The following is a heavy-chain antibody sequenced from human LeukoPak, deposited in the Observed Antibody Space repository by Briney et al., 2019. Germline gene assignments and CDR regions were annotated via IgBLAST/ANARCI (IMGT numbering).Heavy chain of an antibody. D-gene: IGHD5-18*01. Sequence: SVTVSCKASGGTFISYTISWVRQAPGQGLEWMGRIIPILGIANYAQKFQGRVTITADKSTSTAYMELSSLRSEDTAVYYCAASDTAMVIPHYYYYYGMDVWGQGTTVTVSS. V-gene: IGHV1-69*02. CDR3: AASDTAMVIPHYYYYYGMDV. CDR1: GGTFISYT. CDR2: IIPILGIA. J-gene: IGHJ6*02.